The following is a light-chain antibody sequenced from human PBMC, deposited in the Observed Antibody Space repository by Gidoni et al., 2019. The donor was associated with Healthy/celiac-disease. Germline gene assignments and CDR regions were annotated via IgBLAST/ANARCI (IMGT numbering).Light chain of an antibody. CDR1: QRLQHSNGYTY. J-gene: IGKJ2*01. V-gene: IGKV2-28*01. CDR3: MQALQTPYT. Sequence: DIVMTQSPLSLPVTPGEPASISCRSSQRLQHSNGYTYLDWYLQKPGQSPQLLIYLGSNRASGVPDRFSGSGSGTDFTLKISRVEAEDVGVYYCMQALQTPYTFGQXTKLEIK. CDR2: LGS.